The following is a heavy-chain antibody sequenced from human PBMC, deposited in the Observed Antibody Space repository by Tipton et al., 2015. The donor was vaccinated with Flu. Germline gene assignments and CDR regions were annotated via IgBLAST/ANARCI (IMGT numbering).Heavy chain of an antibody. V-gene: IGHV3-23*01. CDR3: AKAREQGDYNDYALDY. J-gene: IGHJ4*02. D-gene: IGHD4-11*01. CDR2: ISGSGRSA. Sequence: SLRLSCAVSGFTFSTYAMSWVRQAPGKGLQWVASISGSGRSAFHADSVEGRLTISRDNSKNTLYLHLNSLRPEDTAVYYCAKAREQGDYNDYALDYWGQGTLVTVSS. CDR1: GFTFSTYA.